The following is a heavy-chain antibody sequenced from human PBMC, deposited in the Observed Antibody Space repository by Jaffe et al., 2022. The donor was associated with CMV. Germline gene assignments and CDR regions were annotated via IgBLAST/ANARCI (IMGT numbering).Heavy chain of an antibody. CDR2: IIPIFGTA. CDR3: ASQLAYCGGDCYSGAFDI. Sequence: QVQLVQSGAEVKKPGSSVKVSCKASGGTFSSYAISWVRQAPGQGLEWMGGIIPIFGTANYAQKFQGRVTITADESTSTAYMELSSLRSEDTAVYYCASQLAYCGGDCYSGAFDIWGQGTMVTVSS. CDR1: GGTFSSYA. V-gene: IGHV1-69*01. J-gene: IGHJ3*02. D-gene: IGHD2-21*02.